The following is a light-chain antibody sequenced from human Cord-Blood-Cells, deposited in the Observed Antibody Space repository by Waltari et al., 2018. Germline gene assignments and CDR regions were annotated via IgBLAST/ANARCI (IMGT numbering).Light chain of an antibody. Sequence: DIVMTQSPDSLVVSLGERATINCKSSQSVLYSSNNKNYLAWYQQKPGPPPKLLIYWASTRESGVPDRFSGSGSGTDFTLTISSLQAEDVAVYYCQQYYSTPFTFGPGTKVDIK. CDR2: WAS. J-gene: IGKJ3*01. CDR3: QQYYSTPFT. V-gene: IGKV4-1*01. CDR1: QSVLYSSNNKNY.